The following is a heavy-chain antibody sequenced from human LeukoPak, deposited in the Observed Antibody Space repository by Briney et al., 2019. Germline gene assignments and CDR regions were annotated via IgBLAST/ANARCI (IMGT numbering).Heavy chain of an antibody. CDR3: ASHVVVPAAIVELGFDY. CDR1: GGTFSSYA. Sequence: GASVKVSCKASGGTFSSYAISWVRQAPGQGLEWMGGIIPIFGTANYAQKFQGRVTITTDESTSTAYMELGSLRSEDTAVYYCASHVVVPAAIVELGFDYWGQGTLVTVSS. J-gene: IGHJ4*02. V-gene: IGHV1-69*05. D-gene: IGHD2-2*01. CDR2: IIPIFGTA.